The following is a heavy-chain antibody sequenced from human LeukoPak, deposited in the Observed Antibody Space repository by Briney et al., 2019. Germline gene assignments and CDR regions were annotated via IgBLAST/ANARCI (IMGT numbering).Heavy chain of an antibody. J-gene: IGHJ6*02. CDR1: GFTFSSYA. Sequence: GRSLRLSCAASGFTFSSYAMHWVRQAPGKGLEWVAVISYDGSNKYYADSVKGRFTISRDNTKNTLYLQMNSLRAEDTAVYYCARDRAVVAATDYYYGMDVWGQGTTVTVSS. CDR3: ARDRAVVAATDYYYGMDV. V-gene: IGHV3-30*04. CDR2: ISYDGSNK. D-gene: IGHD2-15*01.